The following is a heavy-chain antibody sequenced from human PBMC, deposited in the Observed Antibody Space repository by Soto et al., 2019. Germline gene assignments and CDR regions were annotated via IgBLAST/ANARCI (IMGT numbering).Heavy chain of an antibody. J-gene: IGHJ4*02. CDR3: ASWYYDILTGYYPNFDY. CDR1: GGSFSGYY. V-gene: IGHV4-34*01. Sequence: SETLSLTCAVYGGSFSGYYWSWIRQPPGKGLEWIGEIYHSGSTNYNPSLKSRVTISVDTSKNQFSLKLSSVTAADTAVYYCASWYYDILTGYYPNFDYWGQGTLVTVSS. CDR2: IYHSGST. D-gene: IGHD3-9*01.